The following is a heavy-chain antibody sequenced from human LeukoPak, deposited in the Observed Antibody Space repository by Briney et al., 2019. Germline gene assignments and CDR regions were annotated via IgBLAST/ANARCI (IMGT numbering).Heavy chain of an antibody. J-gene: IGHJ4*02. CDR3: AGGPVVTTFDY. D-gene: IGHD2-21*02. V-gene: IGHV3-48*03. Sequence: PGGSLRLSCAASGFSFSSYEMNWVRQAPGKGLEWISYISSSGSTIYYADSVKGRFTISRDNAKNSLYLQMNSLRAEDTAVYYCAGGPVVTTFDYWGQGTLVTVSS. CDR1: GFSFSSYE. CDR2: ISSSGSTI.